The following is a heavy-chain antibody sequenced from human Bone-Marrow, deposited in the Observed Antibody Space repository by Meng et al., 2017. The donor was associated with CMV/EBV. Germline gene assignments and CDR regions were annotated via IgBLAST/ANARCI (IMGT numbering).Heavy chain of an antibody. J-gene: IGHJ6*02. V-gene: IGHV4-4*02. CDR2: IYHSGST. D-gene: IGHD2-2*02. CDR1: GGSISSSNW. Sequence: GSLRLSCAVSGGSISSSNWWSWVRQPPGKGLEWIGEIYHSGSTNYNPSLKSRVTISVDKSKNQFSLKLSSVTAADTAVYYCARAHTYCSSTSCYNYYYGMDVWGQGTTVTVSS. CDR3: ARAHTYCSSTSCYNYYYGMDV.